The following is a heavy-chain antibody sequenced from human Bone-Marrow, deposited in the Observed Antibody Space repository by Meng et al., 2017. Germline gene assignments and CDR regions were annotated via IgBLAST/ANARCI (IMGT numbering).Heavy chain of an antibody. V-gene: IGHV1-18*01. CDR2: ISAYNGNT. D-gene: IGHD3-16*02. CDR3: AGERYEYVWGSYRYDAFDI. Sequence: ASVQVSCKASGYTFTSYGISWVRQAPGQGLEGMGWISAYNGNTNYAQKLQGRVTMTTDTSTSTAYMELRSLRSDDTAVYYCAGERYEYVWGSYRYDAFDIWGQGTRVTGSS. CDR1: GYTFTSYG. J-gene: IGHJ3*02.